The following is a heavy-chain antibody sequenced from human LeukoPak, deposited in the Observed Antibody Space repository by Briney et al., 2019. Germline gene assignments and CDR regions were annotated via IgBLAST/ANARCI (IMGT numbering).Heavy chain of an antibody. CDR2: INPNSGDT. CDR1: GYTFTDYY. CDR3: ARDSRVAGHY. V-gene: IGHV1-2*06. D-gene: IGHD2-15*01. J-gene: IGHJ4*02. Sequence: ASVKVSCKASGYTFTDYYIHWVRQAPGQGLEWMGRINPNSGDTSFAQKFRGRVTMTRDTSVSTAYMELGRLTSGDSAIYYCARDSRVAGHYWGQGTLVTVSS.